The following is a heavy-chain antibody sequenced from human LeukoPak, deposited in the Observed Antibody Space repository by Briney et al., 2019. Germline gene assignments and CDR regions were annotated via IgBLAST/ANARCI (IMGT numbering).Heavy chain of an antibody. Sequence: PSETLSLNCAVYGGSFSDYYWSWIRQRPRQGLEWIGEINHRGSTNYNPSLKSRVTISVDTSRNQFSLKLSSVTAADTAVYYCARGYGNSKFSCWGQGTLVTVSS. CDR3: ARGYGNSKFSC. J-gene: IGHJ4*02. D-gene: IGHD4-23*01. CDR1: GGSFSDYY. V-gene: IGHV4-34*01. CDR2: INHRGST.